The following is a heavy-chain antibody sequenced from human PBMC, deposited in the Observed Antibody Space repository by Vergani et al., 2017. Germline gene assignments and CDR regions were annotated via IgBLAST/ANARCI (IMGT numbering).Heavy chain of an antibody. J-gene: IGHJ6*03. CDR2: IDHTGRP. V-gene: IGHV4-34*01. CDR3: ARVNTETNGHLYYYYYMDV. D-gene: IGHD4-11*01. CDR1: GGSFTSYH. Sequence: QVQLQQWGGGLLKPSETLSLTCVVNGGSFTSYHWTWIRQSPGEGLEWVGDIDHTGRPDYNPSLKSRLTMSVDKSLNQFSLTLNSVTATDTAIYFFARVNTETNGHLYYYYYMDVGGQGTAVTVS.